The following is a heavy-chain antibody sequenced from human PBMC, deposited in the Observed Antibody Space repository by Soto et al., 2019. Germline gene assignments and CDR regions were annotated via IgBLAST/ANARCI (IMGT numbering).Heavy chain of an antibody. V-gene: IGHV3-74*01. CDR1: GITFSGFW. CDR3: ATVFEH. Sequence: VPLVESGGGSVQPGGSLRLSCVASGITFSGFWMHWVRQVPGKGLEWVARVDSAGSGTSYADSVKGRFTVSRDNAKNTLSLQMASLLVEDTAVYYCATVFEHWGQGIPVTVSS. CDR2: VDSAGSGT. J-gene: IGHJ4*02.